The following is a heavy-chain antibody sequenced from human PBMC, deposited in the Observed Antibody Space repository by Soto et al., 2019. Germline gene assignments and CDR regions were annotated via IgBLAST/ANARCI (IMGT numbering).Heavy chain of an antibody. J-gene: IGHJ4*02. V-gene: IGHV3-30*18. CDR1: GFTFSSYG. D-gene: IGHD3-22*01. CDR3: AKGPHYYDSSGYYSFDY. CDR2: ISYDGSNK. Sequence: GGSLRLSCAASGFTFSSYGMHWVRQAPGKGLERVAVISYDGSNKYYADSVKGRFTISRDNSKNTLYLQMNSLRAEDTAVYYCAKGPHYYDSSGYYSFDYWGQGTLVTVSS.